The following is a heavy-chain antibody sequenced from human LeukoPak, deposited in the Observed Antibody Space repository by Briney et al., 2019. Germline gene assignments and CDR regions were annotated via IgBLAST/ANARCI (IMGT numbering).Heavy chain of an antibody. D-gene: IGHD3-16*01. CDR3: ARDASWAANDY. J-gene: IGHJ4*02. Sequence: PGGSLRLSCAASGFTFSNYWMHWVRQAPGKGLVWVSRINGDGTYTNYADSVRGRFTISRDNAKNTAYLQMNSLRVDDTAVYYCARDASWAANDYWGQGTLVTVSS. CDR1: GFTFSNYW. V-gene: IGHV3-74*01. CDR2: INGDGTYT.